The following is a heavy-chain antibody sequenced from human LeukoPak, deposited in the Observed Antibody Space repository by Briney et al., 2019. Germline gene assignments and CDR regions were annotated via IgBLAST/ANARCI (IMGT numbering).Heavy chain of an antibody. CDR2: FDPEDGET. V-gene: IGHV1-24*01. D-gene: IGHD3-10*01. CDR3: ATDLSAYYYGSATN. Sequence: ASVKVSCKASGYSFTNYYIHWVRQAPGKGLEWMGGFDPEDGETIYAQKFQGRVTMTEDTSTDTAYMELSSLRSEDTAVYYCATDLSAYYYGSATNWGQGTLVTVSS. CDR1: GYSFTNYY. J-gene: IGHJ4*02.